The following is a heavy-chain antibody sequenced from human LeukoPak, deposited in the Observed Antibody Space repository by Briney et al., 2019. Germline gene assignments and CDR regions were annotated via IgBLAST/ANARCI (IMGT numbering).Heavy chain of an antibody. CDR3: ARFGVDYDMDV. J-gene: IGHJ6*02. V-gene: IGHV4-59*11. Sequence: SETLSLTCTVSGGSISGHYWTWIRQPPGKGLEWIGQINYSGRPDYNPSLKSRVTISVDTSKNQLSLKVTSVTGADTAVYYCARFGVDYDMDVWGQGTTVTVYS. CDR2: INYSGRP. D-gene: IGHD3-16*01. CDR1: GGSISGHY.